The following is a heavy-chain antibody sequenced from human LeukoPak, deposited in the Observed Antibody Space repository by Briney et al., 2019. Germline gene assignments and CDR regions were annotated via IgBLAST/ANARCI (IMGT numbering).Heavy chain of an antibody. D-gene: IGHD3-3*02. CDR1: GFTVRGSY. CDR2: IYSSDTT. CDR3: ARLLATWDYYYMDV. Sequence: GGSLRLSCAASGFTVRGSYMSWVRQAPGKGLEWVSVIYSSDTTYYADSVKGRFTISRDNSKNTLYLQMNSLRAEDTAVYFCARLLATWDYYYMDVWGKGTTVTVSS. J-gene: IGHJ6*03. V-gene: IGHV3-66*04.